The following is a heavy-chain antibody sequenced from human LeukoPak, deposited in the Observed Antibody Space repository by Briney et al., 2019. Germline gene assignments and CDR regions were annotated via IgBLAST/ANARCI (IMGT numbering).Heavy chain of an antibody. CDR2: ISSSSSYI. CDR1: EFTFSSYS. D-gene: IGHD2-2*01. V-gene: IGHV3-21*01. J-gene: IGHJ4*02. Sequence: PGGSLRLSCAASEFTFSSYSMNWVRQAPGKGLEWVSSISSSSSYIYYADSVKGRFTISRDNAKDSLYLQMNSLRAEVTAVYYCARAPVCSSTSCRGFDYWGQGTLVTVSS. CDR3: ARAPVCSSTSCRGFDY.